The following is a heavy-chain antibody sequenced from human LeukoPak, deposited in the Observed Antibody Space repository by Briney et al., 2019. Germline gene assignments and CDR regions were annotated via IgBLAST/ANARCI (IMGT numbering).Heavy chain of an antibody. Sequence: GGSLRLSCAASGFTFSDYWMHWVRQVPGKGLVWVSHINTDGSITSYADSVKGRFTISRDNAKNTLYLQMNSLRAEEDTGLYYCTRSLATKYWGQGTLVIVAS. CDR3: TRSLATKY. D-gene: IGHD5-24*01. CDR1: GFTFSDYW. CDR2: INTDGSIT. V-gene: IGHV3-74*01. J-gene: IGHJ4*02.